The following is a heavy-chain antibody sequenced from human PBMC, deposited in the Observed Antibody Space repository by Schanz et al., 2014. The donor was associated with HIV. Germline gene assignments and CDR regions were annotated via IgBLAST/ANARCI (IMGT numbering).Heavy chain of an antibody. CDR3: ARDGGEV. V-gene: IGHV3-11*04. Sequence: QVQLVESWGDLVKPGGSLRLSCTASGFSFSDYHMSWIRQAPGKGLEWVSSLSGSGSNIYYADSVKGRFTISRDNGKNSLFLQMNSLRAEDTAVYYCARDGGEVWGQGTTVTVSS. J-gene: IGHJ6*02. CDR1: GFSFSDYH. CDR2: LSGSGSNI. D-gene: IGHD3-16*01.